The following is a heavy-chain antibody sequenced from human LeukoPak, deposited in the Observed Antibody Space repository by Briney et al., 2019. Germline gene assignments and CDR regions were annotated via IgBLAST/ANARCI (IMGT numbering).Heavy chain of an antibody. CDR2: INHSGST. J-gene: IGHJ4*02. CDR3: ARTYSSGWCPTDY. CDR1: GGSFSGYY. Sequence: SETLSLTCAVYGGSFSGYYWSWIRQPPGRGLEWIGEINHSGSTNYNPSLKSRVTISVDTSKNQFSLKLSSVTAADTAVYYCARTYSSGWCPTDYWGQGTLVTVSS. V-gene: IGHV4-34*01. D-gene: IGHD6-19*01.